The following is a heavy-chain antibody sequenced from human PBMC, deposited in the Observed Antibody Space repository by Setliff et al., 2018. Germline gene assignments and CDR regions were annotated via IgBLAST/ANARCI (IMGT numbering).Heavy chain of an antibody. V-gene: IGHV4-39*07. CDR1: GGSISSSSYY. CDR2: IIHSGST. CDR3: ARSFSRREKFLLDY. Sequence: ETLSLTCTVSGGSISSSSYYWGWIRQPPGKGLEWIGEIIHSGSTNYNPSLKSRVTISMDTSKNQFSLKVSSVTAADTAVYYCARSFSRREKFLLDYWGQGALVTVSS. J-gene: IGHJ4*02.